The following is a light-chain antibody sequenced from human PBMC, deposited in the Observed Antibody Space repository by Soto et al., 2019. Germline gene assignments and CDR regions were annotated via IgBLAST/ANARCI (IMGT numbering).Light chain of an antibody. Sequence: EIVLTQSPGTLSLSPGERATLSCRASQSVSSSYLAWYQQKPGQAPRLLIYGASIRATGIPDRFSGSESGTDFTLTISRLEPEDMAVYYCQQYRSSPMYTFGQGTKLEIK. CDR3: QQYRSSPMYT. J-gene: IGKJ2*01. CDR2: GAS. CDR1: QSVSSSY. V-gene: IGKV3-20*01.